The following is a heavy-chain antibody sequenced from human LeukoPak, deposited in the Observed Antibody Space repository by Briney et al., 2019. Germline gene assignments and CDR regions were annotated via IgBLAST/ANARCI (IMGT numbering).Heavy chain of an antibody. Sequence: AAVKVSCKASGYTFTSYGISWVRQAPGQGLEWMGWINAYNGNTNYAQKLQGRGTMTTDTSTSTAYMDLRNLRSDDTAVYYCARAWETTAGFIDYWGQGTLVTVSS. D-gene: IGHD1-26*01. CDR3: ARAWETTAGFIDY. CDR2: INAYNGNT. V-gene: IGHV1-18*01. J-gene: IGHJ4*02. CDR1: GYTFTSYG.